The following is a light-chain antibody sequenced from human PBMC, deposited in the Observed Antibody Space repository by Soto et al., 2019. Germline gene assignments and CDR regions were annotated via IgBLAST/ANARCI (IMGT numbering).Light chain of an antibody. CDR1: TSNIGSNT. V-gene: IGLV1-44*01. CDR3: ATWDDSLNGQVV. CDR2: SND. Sequence: QSVLTQPPSASGTPGQRVTISCSGSTSNIGSNTVNWYQQLPGTAPKLLIYSNDQRPSGVPDRISGSKSGTSASLAISGLQSEDEADYYCATWDDSLNGQVVFGGGTQLTVL. J-gene: IGLJ2*01.